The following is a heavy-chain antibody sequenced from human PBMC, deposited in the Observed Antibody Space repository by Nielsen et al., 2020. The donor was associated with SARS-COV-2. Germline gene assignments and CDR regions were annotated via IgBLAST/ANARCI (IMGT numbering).Heavy chain of an antibody. CDR3: ARVVEGYCSGGSCTGSYFDY. Sequence: RQAPVKGLEWIGYIYYSGSTNYNPSLKSRVTISVDTSKNQFSLKLSSVTAADTAVYYCARVVEGYCSGGSCTGSYFDYWGQGTLVTVSS. J-gene: IGHJ4*02. D-gene: IGHD2-15*01. V-gene: IGHV4-59*01. CDR2: IYYSGST.